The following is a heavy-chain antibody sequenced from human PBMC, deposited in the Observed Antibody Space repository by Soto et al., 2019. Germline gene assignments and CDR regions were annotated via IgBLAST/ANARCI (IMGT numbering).Heavy chain of an antibody. Sequence: QVQLVQSGAEVKKPGASVKVSCKASGYTFTNYGVSWVRQAPGQGLEWMGWINAYNGNTNYAQKFQDRVTMTRDTSTSTAYMELRRLRSDDTAVYYCARDYGILVGATVDYWGQGALVTVSS. D-gene: IGHD1-26*01. CDR1: GYTFTNYG. CDR3: ARDYGILVGATVDY. V-gene: IGHV1-18*01. J-gene: IGHJ4*02. CDR2: INAYNGNT.